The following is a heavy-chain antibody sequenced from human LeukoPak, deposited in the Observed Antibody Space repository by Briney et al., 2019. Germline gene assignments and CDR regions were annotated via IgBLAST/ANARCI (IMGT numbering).Heavy chain of an antibody. V-gene: IGHV4-59*01. CDR2: IYYSGST. Sequence: PSETLSLTCTVSGGSISDYYWNWMRQPPGKGLEWIGYIYYSGSTNYNPSLKSRVTISVDTSKNQFSLKLSSVTAADTAVYYCARGEMATITHDWGQGTLVTVSS. D-gene: IGHD5-24*01. CDR1: GGSISDYY. CDR3: ARGEMATITHD. J-gene: IGHJ4*02.